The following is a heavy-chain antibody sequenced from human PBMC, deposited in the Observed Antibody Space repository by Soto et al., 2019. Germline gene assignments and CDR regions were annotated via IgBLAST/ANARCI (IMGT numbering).Heavy chain of an antibody. CDR1: GFTFSSYS. V-gene: IGHV3-21*01. D-gene: IGHD4-17*01. CDR3: ARDKTRNFDY. CDR2: ISSSSSYI. J-gene: IGHJ4*02. Sequence: CAASGFTFSSYSMNWVRQAPGKGLEWVSSISSSSSYIYYADSVKGRFTISRDNAKNSLYLQMNSLRAEDTAVYYCARDKTRNFDYWGQGTLVTVSS.